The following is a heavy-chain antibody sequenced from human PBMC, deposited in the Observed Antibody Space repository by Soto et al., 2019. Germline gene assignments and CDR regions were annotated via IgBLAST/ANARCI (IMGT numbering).Heavy chain of an antibody. CDR1: GFDFSNYA. CDR3: AKDPNGDYIGAFDD. CDR2: ISRSSSVI. D-gene: IGHD4-17*01. Sequence: EVQLLESGGDLVQPGGSLRLSCVASGFDFSNYAVTWVRQAQGKGLEWVSSISRSSSVIYYADSVKGRFIISRDNSKNPLYLHMNSLRAEDTARSYCAKDPNGDYIGAFDDWGQGTLVTVSS. J-gene: IGHJ4*02. V-gene: IGHV3-23*01.